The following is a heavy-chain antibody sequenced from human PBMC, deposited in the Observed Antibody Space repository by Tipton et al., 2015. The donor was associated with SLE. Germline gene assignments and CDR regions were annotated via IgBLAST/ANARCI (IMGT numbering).Heavy chain of an antibody. J-gene: IGHJ4*02. CDR1: GFTFSRYW. CDR3: AKDGPGSYY. Sequence: SLRLSCVVSGFTFSRYWMSWIRQAPGKGLEWVANINQDGSEKYHVDSVKGRFTISRDNAKNSLDLQMNSLRAEDTAVYYCAKDGPGSYYWGQGTLVTVSS. D-gene: IGHD1-26*01. V-gene: IGHV3-7*01. CDR2: INQDGSEK.